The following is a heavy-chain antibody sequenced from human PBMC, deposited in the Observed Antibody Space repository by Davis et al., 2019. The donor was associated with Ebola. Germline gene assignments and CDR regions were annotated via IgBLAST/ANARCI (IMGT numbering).Heavy chain of an antibody. J-gene: IGHJ4*02. Sequence: ASVKVSCKASGYTFTSYGISWVRQAPGQGLEWMGWINPNSGGTNYAQKFQGRVTMTRDTSISTAYMELSRLRSDDTAVYYCARTFRELTPDYWGQGTLVTVSS. CDR3: ARTFRELTPDY. CDR1: GYTFTSYG. D-gene: IGHD1-26*01. V-gene: IGHV1-2*02. CDR2: INPNSGGT.